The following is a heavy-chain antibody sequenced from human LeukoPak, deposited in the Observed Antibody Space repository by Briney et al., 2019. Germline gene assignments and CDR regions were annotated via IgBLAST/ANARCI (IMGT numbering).Heavy chain of an antibody. CDR1: GFTFSNYW. Sequence: GGSLRLSCAVSGFTFSNYWMSWVRQAPGKGLGWVANIKQDGSEKYYVDSVRGRFTISRDNAKNSLYLQMNSLSADDTAVYYCRPTSSFIGGFGYWGQGTLVTVSS. D-gene: IGHD6-6*01. J-gene: IGHJ4*02. V-gene: IGHV3-7*01. CDR3: RPTSSFIGGFGY. CDR2: IKQDGSEK.